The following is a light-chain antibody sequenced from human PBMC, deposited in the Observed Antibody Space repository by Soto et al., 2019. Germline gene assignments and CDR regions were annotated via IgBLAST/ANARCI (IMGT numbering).Light chain of an antibody. CDR3: QHYNSYSEA. CDR2: KAS. CDR1: QTISSW. V-gene: IGKV1-5*03. J-gene: IGKJ1*01. Sequence: DIQMTQSPSTLSGSVGDRVTFTCRASQTISSWLAGYQQKPGKAPKLLIYKASTLKSGVPSRFSGSGSGTEFTLTISSLQPDDFATYYCQHYNSYSEAFGQGTKVDIK.